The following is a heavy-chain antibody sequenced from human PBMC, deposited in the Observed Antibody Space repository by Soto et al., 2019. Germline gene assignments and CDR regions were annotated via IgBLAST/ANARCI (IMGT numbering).Heavy chain of an antibody. CDR3: ARDLVGGSSAYYYGMDV. Sequence: QVQLVQSGAEVKKPGSSVKVSCKVSGGTFSSYAISWMRQAPGQGLQWMGGIIPISGTADYAQKFQGRVTIIADEFTNTAYMELSSLRSEDTAVYYCARDLVGGSSAYYYGMDVWGQGTTVTVSS. CDR1: GGTFSSYA. J-gene: IGHJ6*02. CDR2: IIPISGTA. V-gene: IGHV1-69*01. D-gene: IGHD1-26*01.